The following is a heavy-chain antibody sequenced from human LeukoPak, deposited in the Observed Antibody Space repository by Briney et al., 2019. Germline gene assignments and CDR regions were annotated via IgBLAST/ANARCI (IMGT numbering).Heavy chain of an antibody. Sequence: SETLSLTCTVSGVSISRSNSYWGWIRQPPGKGLEWIGSIYYSGNTYYNASLKSQVSISIDTSKNQFSLRLTSVTAADTAVYYCARGHDYVWGSYRYAYYFDYWGQGTLVTVSS. J-gene: IGHJ4*02. CDR1: GVSISRSNSY. CDR3: ARGHDYVWGSYRYAYYFDY. CDR2: IYYSGNT. D-gene: IGHD3-16*02. V-gene: IGHV4-39*01.